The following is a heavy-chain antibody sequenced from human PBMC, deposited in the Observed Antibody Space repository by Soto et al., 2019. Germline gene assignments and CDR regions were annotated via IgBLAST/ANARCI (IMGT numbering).Heavy chain of an antibody. Sequence: SETLSLTCTVSGGSISSYYWSWIRQPSGKGLEWIGYIYYSGSTNYNPSLKSRVTISVDTSKNQFSLKLSSVTAADTAVYYCAREGIAAAGQGGNWFDPWGQGTLVTVSS. CDR3: AREGIAAAGQGGNWFDP. CDR1: GGSISSYY. CDR2: IYYSGST. D-gene: IGHD6-13*01. V-gene: IGHV4-59*01. J-gene: IGHJ5*02.